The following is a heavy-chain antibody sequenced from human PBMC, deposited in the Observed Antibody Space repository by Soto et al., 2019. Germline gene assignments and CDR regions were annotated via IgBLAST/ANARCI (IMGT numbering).Heavy chain of an antibody. CDR1: GGSISSSSYY. CDR2: NYYSGST. D-gene: IGHD6-13*01. Sequence: PSETLSLTCAVSGGSISSSSYYWGWIRQPPGKGLEGIGSNYYSGSTYYNPSLKSRVTISVDTSKNQFSLKLSSVTAADTAVYSCARHYPSRSSRIDYWGQGTLVTV. J-gene: IGHJ4*02. V-gene: IGHV4-39*01. CDR3: ARHYPSRSSRIDY.